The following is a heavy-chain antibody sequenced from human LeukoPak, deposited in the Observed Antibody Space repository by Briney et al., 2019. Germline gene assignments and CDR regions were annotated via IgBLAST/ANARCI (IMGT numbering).Heavy chain of an antibody. CDR2: INPNSGGT. D-gene: IGHD6-19*01. CDR1: GYTFTGYY. CDR3: ARGGQRDSIAVAGSQDNWFDP. Sequence: ASVKVSCKASGYTFTGYYMHWVRQAPGQGLEWMGWINPNSGGTNYAQKFQGRVTMTRDTSISTAYMELSRLRSDDTAVYYCARGGQRDSIAVAGSQDNWFDPWGQGTLVTVSS. J-gene: IGHJ5*02. V-gene: IGHV1-2*02.